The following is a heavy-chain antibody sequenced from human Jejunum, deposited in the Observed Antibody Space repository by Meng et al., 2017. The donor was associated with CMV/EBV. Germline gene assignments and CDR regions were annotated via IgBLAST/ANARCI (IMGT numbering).Heavy chain of an antibody. J-gene: IGHJ4*02. CDR2: ISGSGSSK. V-gene: IGHV3-23*01. Sequence: EFRLLESGGGLVQSGGSLRITCSALGFTFSSYAMSWVRQDAGSGLEWVSPISGSGSSKYYSDSVKGRFTISRDNSENTLYLQMNSLRAEDTAVYYCAKGGLGSPGLDSWGQGTLVTVSS. CDR3: AKGGLGSPGLDS. D-gene: IGHD3-10*01. CDR1: GFTFSSYA.